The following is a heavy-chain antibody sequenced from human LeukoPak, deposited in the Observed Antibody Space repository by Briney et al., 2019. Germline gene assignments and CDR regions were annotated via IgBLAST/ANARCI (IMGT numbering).Heavy chain of an antibody. J-gene: IGHJ4*02. CDR1: GFTFSYHW. CDR2: IKNDGAVK. CDR3: AKDSYSKGDF. Sequence: GGSLRLSCAASGFTFSYHWMTWVRQAPGKGLEWVANIKNDGAVKNYVDSVKGRFTISRDNAKNSLYLRMNSLRAEDTAVYYCAKDSYSKGDFWGQGVLVTVSS. V-gene: IGHV3-7*01. D-gene: IGHD6-13*01.